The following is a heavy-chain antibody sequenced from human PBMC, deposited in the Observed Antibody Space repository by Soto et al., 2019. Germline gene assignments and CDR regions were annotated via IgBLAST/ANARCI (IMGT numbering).Heavy chain of an antibody. J-gene: IGHJ4*02. CDR3: ARDPQYTAMASYYFDY. D-gene: IGHD5-18*01. CDR2: ISYDGSNK. Sequence: PGGSLRLSCAASGFTFSSYAMHWVRQAPGKGLEWVAVISYDGSNKYYADSVKGRFTISRDNSKNTLYLQMNSLRAEDTAVYYCARDPQYTAMASYYFDYWGQGTLVTVSS. V-gene: IGHV3-30-3*01. CDR1: GFTFSSYA.